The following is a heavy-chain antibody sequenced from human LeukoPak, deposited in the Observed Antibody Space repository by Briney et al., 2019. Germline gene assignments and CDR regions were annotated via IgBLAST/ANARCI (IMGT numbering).Heavy chain of an antibody. CDR1: GFTFSNYG. V-gene: IGHV3-33*01. Sequence: PGGSLRLSCAASGFTFSNYGMHWVRLAPGKGLEWVAVIWYDGSNKYYADSVKGRFTLSRDNSKNTLFLQMNSLRPEDTAVYFCARDLTQLALFDYWGQGTLVTVSS. CDR2: IWYDGSNK. D-gene: IGHD6-13*01. CDR3: ARDLTQLALFDY. J-gene: IGHJ4*02.